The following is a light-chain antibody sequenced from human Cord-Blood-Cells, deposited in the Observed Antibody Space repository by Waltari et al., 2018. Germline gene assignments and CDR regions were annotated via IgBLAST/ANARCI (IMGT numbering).Light chain of an antibody. CDR3: SSYTSSSTLV. Sequence: QSALTQPASVSGSPGQSITIPCTGTSSDVGGYTYVSWYQQHPGKAPKLTIYDVSKRPSGVSNRFSGSKSGHTASLTISGLQAEDEADYYCSSYTSSSTLVFGGGTKLTVL. CDR1: SSDVGGYTY. V-gene: IGLV2-14*01. J-gene: IGLJ2*01. CDR2: DVS.